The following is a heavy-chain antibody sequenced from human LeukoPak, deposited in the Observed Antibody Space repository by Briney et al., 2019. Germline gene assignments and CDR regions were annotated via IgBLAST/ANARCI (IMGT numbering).Heavy chain of an antibody. CDR1: EDSVSNNTVA. CDR3: AREGPGYLC. V-gene: IGHV6-1*01. D-gene: IGHD6-13*01. J-gene: IGHJ4*02. Sequence: SQTLSLTCAISEDSVSNNTVAWNWIRQSPSRGLEWLGRTYYRSKWYNDYAVSVKSRITINPDTSKNQFSLQLNSVTPEDTAVYYCAREGPGYLCWGQGTLVTVSS. CDR2: TYYRSKWYN.